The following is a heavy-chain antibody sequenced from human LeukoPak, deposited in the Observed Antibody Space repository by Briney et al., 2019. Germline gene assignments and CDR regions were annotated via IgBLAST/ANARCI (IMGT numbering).Heavy chain of an antibody. J-gene: IGHJ4*02. Sequence: GASLRLSCAASGFTFSAYAMSWVRQAPGKGLEWVSAISGSGGDSTYHADSVKGRFTISRDNPKNTLYLQMNSLRAEDTAVYYCARGESIAVAGLDYWGQGTLVTVSS. CDR3: ARGESIAVAGLDY. CDR2: ISGSGGDST. V-gene: IGHV3-23*01. D-gene: IGHD6-19*01. CDR1: GFTFSAYA.